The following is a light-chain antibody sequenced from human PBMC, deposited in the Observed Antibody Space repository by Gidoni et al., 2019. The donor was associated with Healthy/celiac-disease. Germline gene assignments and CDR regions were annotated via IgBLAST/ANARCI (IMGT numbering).Light chain of an antibody. Sequence: QSFLTQPHSVSEGPRQRVSISCSRCNSIIGSSSLNWYQQLPGQAHKLLIYYDRLLPSGVSDRFSGSKSGTSATLAISGLQSENEADYYCAAWDDSLNGWVFGGGTKLTVL. CDR1: NSIIGSSS. CDR3: AAWDDSLNGWV. J-gene: IGLJ3*02. V-gene: IGLV1-36*01. CDR2: YDR.